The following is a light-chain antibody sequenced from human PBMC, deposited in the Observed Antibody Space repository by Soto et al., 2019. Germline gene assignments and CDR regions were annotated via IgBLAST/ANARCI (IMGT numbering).Light chain of an antibody. CDR1: QDIGGF. Sequence: DIQMNQSPSSLSASVGDRVTITCQASQDIGGFLNWYQQKPGKTPKLRIYETSKLETGVPSRFSGSGSGTDFSFAIGSLQPEDTATYYCQQYESLPTFGGGTRVEIK. V-gene: IGKV1-33*01. CDR3: QQYESLPT. CDR2: ETS. J-gene: IGKJ4*01.